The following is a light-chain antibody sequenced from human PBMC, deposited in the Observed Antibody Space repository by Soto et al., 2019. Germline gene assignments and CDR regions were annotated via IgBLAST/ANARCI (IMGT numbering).Light chain of an antibody. V-gene: IGKV3-20*01. Sequence: EIVLTQSPGTLSLSPGERATLSCRASQSVSSSSLAWYQEKPGQAPRLLIYDASRRATGIPDRFSGSGSGTDFTLTISRLEPEDFAVYYCQQYSTSLGSFGPGTRVDVK. J-gene: IGKJ3*01. CDR1: QSVSSSS. CDR3: QQYSTSLGS. CDR2: DAS.